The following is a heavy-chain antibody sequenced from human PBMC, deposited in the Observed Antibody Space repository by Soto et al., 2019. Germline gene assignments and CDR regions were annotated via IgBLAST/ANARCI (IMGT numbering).Heavy chain of an antibody. V-gene: IGHV4-39*01. CDR3: ASRPGDEWDFDY. CDR2: IYYSGST. CDR1: GGSISSSRYY. D-gene: IGHD7-27*01. Sequence: PSETLSLTCTVSGGSISSSRYYWSGIRQPPGKGLEWIGSIYYSGSTYYNPSLKSRVTISVDTSKNQFSLKLSSVTAADTAVYYCASRPGDEWDFDYWGQGTLVTVSS. J-gene: IGHJ4*02.